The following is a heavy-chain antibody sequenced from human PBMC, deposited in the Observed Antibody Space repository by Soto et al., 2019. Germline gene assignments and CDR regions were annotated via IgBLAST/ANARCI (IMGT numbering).Heavy chain of an antibody. CDR1: GGTFRSYA. V-gene: IGHV1-69*13. Sequence: AVKVSYKASGGTFRSYAISWVGQAPGQGLEWMGGVIPFFGTANYAQKFQGRVTITAVESTSTAYMELSSLRSEDTAVDYYAGYQPREVAGSGYYGMDVWGQGTTVTVSS. D-gene: IGHD6-19*01. J-gene: IGHJ6*02. CDR3: AGYQPREVAGSGYYGMDV. CDR2: VIPFFGTA.